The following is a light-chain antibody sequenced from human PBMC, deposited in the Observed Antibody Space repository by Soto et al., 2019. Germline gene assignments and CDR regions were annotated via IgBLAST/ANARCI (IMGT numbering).Light chain of an antibody. CDR3: LQANTYPVS. CDR1: QNINRW. Sequence: RMTQSPSSVSASVGDRVTITCRASQNINRWLAWYQQKPGRAPYLLIYGVSTLQSSVPSRFSGNGSGTDFALTISGLQAEDFATYYCLQANTYPVSFGPGTKVDI. V-gene: IGKV1D-12*01. CDR2: GVS. J-gene: IGKJ3*01.